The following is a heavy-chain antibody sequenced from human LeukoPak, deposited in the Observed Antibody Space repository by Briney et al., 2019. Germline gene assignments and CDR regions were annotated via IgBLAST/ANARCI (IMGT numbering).Heavy chain of an antibody. CDR3: ARDPWDDYDSSGATKPLDY. D-gene: IGHD3-22*01. J-gene: IGHJ4*02. CDR1: GYTFTGYY. V-gene: IGHV1-2*02. Sequence: ASVKVSCKASGYTFTGYYIHWVRQAPGQGLEWMGWINPRNGGTKYALKFQGRVTMTRDTSIITAYKELRRLRSDDTAVYYCARDPWDDYDSSGATKPLDYWGQGTLVTVSS. CDR2: INPRNGGT.